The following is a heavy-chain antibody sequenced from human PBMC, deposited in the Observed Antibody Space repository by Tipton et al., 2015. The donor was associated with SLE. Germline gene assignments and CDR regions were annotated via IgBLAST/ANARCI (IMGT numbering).Heavy chain of an antibody. CDR3: ARGYSSNADDY. CDR1: GGSISSYY. D-gene: IGHD6-13*01. V-gene: IGHV4-59*12. J-gene: IGHJ4*02. CDR2: IYYSGST. Sequence: LRLSCTVSGGSISSYYWSWIRQPPGKGLEWIGYIYYSGSTNYNPSLKSRVTISVDTSKNQFSLKLSSVTAADTAVYYCARGYSSNADDYWGQGTLVTVSS.